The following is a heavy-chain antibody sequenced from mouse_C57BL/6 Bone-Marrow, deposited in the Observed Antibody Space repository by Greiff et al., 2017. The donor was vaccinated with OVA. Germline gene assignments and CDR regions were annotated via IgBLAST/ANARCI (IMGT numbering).Heavy chain of an antibody. V-gene: IGHV5-17*01. CDR1: GFTFRAYG. J-gene: IGHJ2*01. CDR2: LSRGSSTI. CDR3: ARRLYYFDY. Sequence: EVQGVEPGGGLVKPGGSLKLSCAASGFTFRAYGMHWVRPAPETGLEWVAYLSRGSSTIYYADTVKGRFTITRDNAKNTLFMQMTSLRSEDTAMYYCARRLYYFDYWGQGTTLTVTS.